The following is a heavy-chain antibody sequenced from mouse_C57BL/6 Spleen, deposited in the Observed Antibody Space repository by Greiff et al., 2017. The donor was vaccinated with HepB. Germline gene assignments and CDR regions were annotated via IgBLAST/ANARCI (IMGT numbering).Heavy chain of an antibody. Sequence: QVQLQQPGAELVMPGASVKLSCKASGYTFTSYWMHWVKQRPGQGLEWIGEIDPSDSYTNYNQKFKGKSTLTVDKSSSTAYMQLSSLTSEDSAVYYCARSHITTVVGVDVWGTGTTVTVSS. CDR1: GYTFTSYW. CDR3: ARSHITTVVGVDV. D-gene: IGHD1-1*01. J-gene: IGHJ1*03. V-gene: IGHV1-69*01. CDR2: IDPSDSYT.